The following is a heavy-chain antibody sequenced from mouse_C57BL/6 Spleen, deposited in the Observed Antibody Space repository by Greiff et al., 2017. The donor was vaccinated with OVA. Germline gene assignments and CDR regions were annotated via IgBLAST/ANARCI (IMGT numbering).Heavy chain of an antibody. Sequence: VQLQESGAELVRPGASVTLSCKASGYTFTDYEMHWVKQTPVHGLEWIGAIDPETGGTAYNQKFKGKAILTADKSSSTAYMELRSLTSEDSAVYYCASNSRYFDYWGQGTTLTVSS. D-gene: IGHD1-1*01. CDR1: GYTFTDYE. CDR2: IDPETGGT. J-gene: IGHJ2*01. CDR3: ASNSRYFDY. V-gene: IGHV1-15*01.